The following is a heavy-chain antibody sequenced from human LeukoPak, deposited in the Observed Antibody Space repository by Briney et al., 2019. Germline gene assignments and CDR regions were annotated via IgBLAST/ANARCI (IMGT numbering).Heavy chain of an antibody. J-gene: IGHJ4*02. CDR1: GFTFSTYW. CDR2: IRQDGGEK. V-gene: IGHV3-7*03. D-gene: IGHD3-10*01. Sequence: GGSVRLSCAASGFTFSTYWMSWVRQAPGKGLEWVANIRQDGGEKYYVDSVKGRFSISRDNAKNSLYLQMNSLKIEDTAVYYCTGSFGELTFFDYWGQGTLVTVSS. CDR3: TGSFGELTFFDY.